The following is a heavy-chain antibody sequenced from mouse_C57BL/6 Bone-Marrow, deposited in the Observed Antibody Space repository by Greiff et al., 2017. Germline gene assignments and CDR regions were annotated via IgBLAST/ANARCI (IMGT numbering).Heavy chain of an antibody. D-gene: IGHD2-2*01. J-gene: IGHJ4*01. V-gene: IGHV1-69*01. Sequence: QVQLQQPGAELVMPGASVKLSCKASGYTFTSSWMHWVKQRPGQGLEWIGEIDPSDSYTNYNQKFKGKSTLAVDKSSSTAYMQLSSLTSEDAAVYYCAGVTTRYAMDYWGQGTSVTVSS. CDR1: GYTFTSSW. CDR2: IDPSDSYT. CDR3: AGVTTRYAMDY.